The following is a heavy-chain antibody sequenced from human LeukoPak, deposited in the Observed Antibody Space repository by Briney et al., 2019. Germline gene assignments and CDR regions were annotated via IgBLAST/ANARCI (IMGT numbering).Heavy chain of an antibody. CDR2: IYHSGST. CDR1: GVSISTYY. J-gene: IGHJ4*02. V-gene: IGHV4-59*12. CDR3: ARDSSSWLYYFDY. Sequence: SETLSLTCTVSGVSISTYYWSWIRQPPGKGLEWIGYIYHSGSTKYNPSLKSRVTMSVDTSKNQFSLKLSSVTAADTAVYYCARDSSSWLYYFDYWGQGTLVTVSS. D-gene: IGHD6-13*01.